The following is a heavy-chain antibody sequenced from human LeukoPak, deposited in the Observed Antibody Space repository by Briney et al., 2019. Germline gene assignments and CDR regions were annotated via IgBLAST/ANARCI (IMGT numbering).Heavy chain of an antibody. J-gene: IGHJ4*02. Sequence: GGALTLSCAASGFTFSSYSLHWVRQAPGKGREGGAVISYDGSNKYNADPVRGGFTTSENNSKNTFYMQINIMRAETTAGYDSXXXXXXXXXXXXXXWGQGTLVTVSS. CDR3: XXXXXXXXXXXXXX. CDR2: ISYDGSNK. CDR1: GFTFSSYS. V-gene: IGHV3-30*04.